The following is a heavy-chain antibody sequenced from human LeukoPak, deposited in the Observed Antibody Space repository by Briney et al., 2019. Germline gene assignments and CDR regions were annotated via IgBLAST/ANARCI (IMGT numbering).Heavy chain of an antibody. CDR3: ARGGPPYDFWSGYYSPSYYHYYMDV. J-gene: IGHJ6*03. V-gene: IGHV4-34*01. CDR2: INHSGST. CDR1: GGSFSSYY. Sequence: SETLSLTCAVYGGSFSSYYWSWIRQPPGKGLEWIGEINHSGSTNYNPSLKSRVTISVDASKNQFSLKLSSVTAADTAVYYCARGGPPYDFWSGYYSPSYYHYYMDVWGKGTTVTVSS. D-gene: IGHD3-3*01.